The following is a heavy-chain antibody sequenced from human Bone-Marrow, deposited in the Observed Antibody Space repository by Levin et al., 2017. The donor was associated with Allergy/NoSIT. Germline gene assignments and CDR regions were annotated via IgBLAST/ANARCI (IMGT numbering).Heavy chain of an antibody. CDR3: ARQVLGSGWPNWFDP. CDR2: IYYSGST. V-gene: IGHV4-59*08. D-gene: IGHD6-19*01. Sequence: SETLSLTCTVSGSSISSYYWSWIRQPPGKGLEWIGYIYYSGSTNYNPSLKSRVTISVDTSKSQFSLKVSSVTAADTAVYYCARQVLGSGWPNWFDPWGQGTLVTVSS. CDR1: GSSISSYY. J-gene: IGHJ5*02.